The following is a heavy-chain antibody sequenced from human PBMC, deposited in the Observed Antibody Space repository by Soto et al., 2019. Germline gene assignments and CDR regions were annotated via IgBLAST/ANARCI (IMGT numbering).Heavy chain of an antibody. CDR3: ARRIDYGEDY. CDR2: ISRDSIFI. J-gene: IGHJ4*02. Sequence: EVQLVESGGGLVKPGGSLRLSCAASGFTFSTYSMNWVRQAPGKGLEWVSSISRDSIFIYYADSVRGRLTISRDNAKNSLYLQMNSLRADDTAVYYCARRIDYGEDYWGQGTLVTVSS. CDR1: GFTFSTYS. V-gene: IGHV3-21*01. D-gene: IGHD3-16*01.